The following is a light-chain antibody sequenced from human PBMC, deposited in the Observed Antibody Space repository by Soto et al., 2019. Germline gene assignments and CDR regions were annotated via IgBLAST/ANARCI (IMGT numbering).Light chain of an antibody. CDR1: KSVNSW. Sequence: DIQMTQSPSTLSASVGDKVTITCRASKSVNSWLAWYQQMPGTAPKVLIYRASTLQSGVPSRFSGSGSGTEFTLTISSLQPDDFATYYCQQYDSYPVTFGGGTKVET. V-gene: IGKV1-5*03. CDR2: RAS. CDR3: QQYDSYPVT. J-gene: IGKJ4*01.